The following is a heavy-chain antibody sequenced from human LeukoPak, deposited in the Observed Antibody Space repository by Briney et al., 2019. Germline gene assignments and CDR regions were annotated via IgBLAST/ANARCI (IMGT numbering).Heavy chain of an antibody. CDR1: GGSISSGGYS. CDR3: ARGPPTDYYDSSGFYYVFDY. J-gene: IGHJ4*02. V-gene: IGHV4-30-2*01. D-gene: IGHD3-22*01. CDR2: IYHSGST. Sequence: SETLSLTSTVSGGSISSGGYSWSWIRQPPGKGLEWIGYIYHSGSTYYNPSLKSRVTISVDRSKNQFSLKLSSVTAADTAVYFCARGPPTDYYDSSGFYYVFDYWGQGTLVTVSS.